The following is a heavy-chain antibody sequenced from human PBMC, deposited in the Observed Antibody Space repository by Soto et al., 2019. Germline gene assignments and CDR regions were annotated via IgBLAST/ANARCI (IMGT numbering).Heavy chain of an antibody. CDR2: INHSGST. V-gene: IGHV4-34*01. J-gene: IGHJ6*02. D-gene: IGHD4-17*01. CDR3: ARGHTVTKYYSYYYPLDV. Sequence: SETLSLTCAVYGGSFSGYYWSWIRQPPGKGLEWIGEINHSGSTNYDPSLKSRVTISVDTSKNQFSLKLSSVTAADTAVYYCARGHTVTKYYSYYYPLDVGGQGTTVTASS. CDR1: GGSFSGYY.